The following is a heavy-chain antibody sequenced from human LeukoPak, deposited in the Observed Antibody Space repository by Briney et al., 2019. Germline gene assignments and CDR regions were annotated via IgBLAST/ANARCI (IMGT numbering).Heavy chain of an antibody. CDR3: ARNYYDSSGYY. D-gene: IGHD3-22*01. V-gene: IGHV4-39*01. J-gene: IGHJ4*02. Sequence: PSETLSLTCTVSGGSISSSSYYWGWIRQPPGKGLEWIGSIYYSGSTYYNPSLKSRVTISVDTSKNQFSLKLSSVTAADTAVYYCARNYYDSSGYYWGQGTLVTVSS. CDR2: IYYSGST. CDR1: GGSISSSSYY.